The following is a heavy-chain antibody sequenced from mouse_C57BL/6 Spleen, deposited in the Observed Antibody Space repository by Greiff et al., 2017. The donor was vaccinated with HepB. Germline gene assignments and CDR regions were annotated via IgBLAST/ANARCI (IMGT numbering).Heavy chain of an antibody. D-gene: IGHD2-1*01. CDR1: GYTFTSYW. CDR3: ARGGGNYFYYFDY. CDR2: IDPSDSET. Sequence: QVQLQQPGAELVRPGSSVKLSCKASGYTFTSYWMHWVKQRPIQGLEWIGNIDPSDSETHYNQKFKDKATLTVDKSSSTAYMQLSSLTSEDSAVYYCARGGGNYFYYFDYWGQGTTLTVSS. J-gene: IGHJ2*01. V-gene: IGHV1-52*01.